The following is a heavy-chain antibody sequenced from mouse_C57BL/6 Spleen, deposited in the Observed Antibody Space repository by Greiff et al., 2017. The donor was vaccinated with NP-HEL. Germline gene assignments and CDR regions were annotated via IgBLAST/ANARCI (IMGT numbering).Heavy chain of an antibody. D-gene: IGHD1-1*01. CDR1: GFNIKNTY. J-gene: IGHJ4*01. Sequence: VHVKQSVAELVRPGASVKLSCTASGFNIKNTYMHWVKQRPEQGLEWIGRIDPANGNTKYAPKFQGKATITADTSSNTAYLQLSSLTSEDTAIYYCARGAFYYGSSYVGAMDYWGQGTSVTVSS. CDR2: IDPANGNT. V-gene: IGHV14-3*01. CDR3: ARGAFYYGSSYVGAMDY.